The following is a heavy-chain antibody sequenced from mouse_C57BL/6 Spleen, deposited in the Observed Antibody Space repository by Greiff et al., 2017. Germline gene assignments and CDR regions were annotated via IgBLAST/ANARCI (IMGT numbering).Heavy chain of an antibody. D-gene: IGHD1-1*01. J-gene: IGHJ2*01. Sequence: VQLQQPGAELVRPGSSVKLSCKASGYTFTSYWMHWVKQRPIQGLEWIGNIDPSDSETHYNQKFKDKATLTVDKSSSTAYMQLSSLTSEDSAVYYCARSDYYGLDYWGQGTTLTVSS. CDR2: IDPSDSET. V-gene: IGHV1-52*01. CDR1: GYTFTSYW. CDR3: ARSDYYGLDY.